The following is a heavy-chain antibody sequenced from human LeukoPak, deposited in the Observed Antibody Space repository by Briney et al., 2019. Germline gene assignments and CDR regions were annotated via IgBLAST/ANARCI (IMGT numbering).Heavy chain of an antibody. J-gene: IGHJ3*01. CDR3: TKVMYSSGWSDAFDV. V-gene: IGHV3-23*01. CDR2: ISGSGGST. Sequence: GGSLRLSCAASGFTFSSYAMSWVRQAPGKGLEWVSAISGSGGSTYYADSVKGRFTISKDNSNNTLYLQINSLRAEDTALYYCTKVMYSSGWSDAFDVWGQGTKVTVSS. D-gene: IGHD6-19*01. CDR1: GFTFSSYA.